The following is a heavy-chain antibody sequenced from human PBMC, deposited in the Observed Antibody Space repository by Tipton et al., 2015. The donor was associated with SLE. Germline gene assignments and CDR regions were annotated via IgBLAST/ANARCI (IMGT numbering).Heavy chain of an antibody. CDR3: AKKGPGIAVTDTGY. CDR2: ISSGGSTI. CDR1: GFIFRDYY. Sequence: GSLRLSCAASGFIFRDYYMSWIRQAPGKGLEWVSHISSGGSTIYYADSVKGRFTISRDNAKNSLYLQMNSLRAEDTAVYYCAKKGPGIAVTDTGYWGQGTLVTVSS. J-gene: IGHJ4*02. V-gene: IGHV3-11*01. D-gene: IGHD6-19*01.